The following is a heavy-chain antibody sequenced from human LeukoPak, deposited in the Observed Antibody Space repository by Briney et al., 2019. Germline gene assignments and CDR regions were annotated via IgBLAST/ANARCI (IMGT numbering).Heavy chain of an antibody. CDR2: IYYSGST. Sequence: PSETLSLTCTVSGGSISSYYWSWIRQPQGKGLEWIGYIYYSGSTNYNPSLKSRVTISVDTSKNQFSLKLSSVTAADTAVYYCARGAVVVPAVPEYWGQGTLDTVSS. J-gene: IGHJ4*02. V-gene: IGHV4-59*01. CDR1: GGSISSYY. D-gene: IGHD2-2*01. CDR3: ARGAVVVPAVPEY.